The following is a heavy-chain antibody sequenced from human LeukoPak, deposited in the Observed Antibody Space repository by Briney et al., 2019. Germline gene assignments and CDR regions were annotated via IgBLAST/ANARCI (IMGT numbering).Heavy chain of an antibody. D-gene: IGHD2-2*01. CDR2: ISGSGGST. CDR3: AKGGTSSYFLPNDY. CDR1: GFTFSSYA. J-gene: IGHJ4*02. Sequence: GGSLRLSCAASGFTFSSYAMSWVRQAPGKGLEWVSAISGSGGSTYYADSVKGRSTISRDNSKNTLYLQMNSLRAEDTAVYYCAKGGTSSYFLPNDYWGQGPLATVSS. V-gene: IGHV3-23*01.